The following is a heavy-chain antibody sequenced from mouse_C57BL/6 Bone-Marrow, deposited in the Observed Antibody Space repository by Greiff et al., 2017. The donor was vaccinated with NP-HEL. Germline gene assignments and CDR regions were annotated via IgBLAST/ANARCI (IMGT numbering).Heavy chain of an antibody. J-gene: IGHJ2*01. CDR2: INPNNGGT. CDR3: ARLRYYFDY. CDR1: GYTFTDYN. Sequence: EVQLQESGPELVKPGASVKIPCKASGYTFTDYNMDWVKQSHGKSLEWIGDINPNNGGTIYNQKFKGKATLTVDKSSSTAYMGLRSLTSEDTAVYYCARLRYYFDYWGQGTTLTVSS. V-gene: IGHV1-18*01.